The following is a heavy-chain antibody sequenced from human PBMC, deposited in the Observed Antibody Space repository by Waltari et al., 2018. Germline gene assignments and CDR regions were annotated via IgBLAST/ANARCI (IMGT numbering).Heavy chain of an antibody. CDR3: TRQTGGTKIDY. J-gene: IGHJ4*02. D-gene: IGHD2-8*01. V-gene: IGHV3-73*01. CDR2: VRSKANSYAT. Sequence: EVQLVESGGGLVQPVGSLRLSCAASCFTFGGSPIHWVRQASGKGLEWVGRVRSKANSYATAYAASVNSRFTISRDDSKNTAYLQMNSLKTADTAVYYCTRQTGGTKIDYWGQGTLVTVSS. CDR1: CFTFGGSP.